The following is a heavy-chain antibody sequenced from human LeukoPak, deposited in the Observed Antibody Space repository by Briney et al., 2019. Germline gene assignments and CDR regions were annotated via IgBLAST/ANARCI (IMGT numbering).Heavy chain of an antibody. CDR3: ARDWGGMDV. CDR1: GFTFSNYW. CDR2: IKKDGSEI. J-gene: IGHJ6*04. V-gene: IGHV3-7*03. Sequence: GGSLRLSCTASGFTFSNYWMSWVRQAPGKWLEWVATIKKDGSEIFYVDSVKGRFTISRDNAENSLFLRMNSLRAEDTASYYCARDWGGMDVWAKGTTVTVSS. D-gene: IGHD3-16*01.